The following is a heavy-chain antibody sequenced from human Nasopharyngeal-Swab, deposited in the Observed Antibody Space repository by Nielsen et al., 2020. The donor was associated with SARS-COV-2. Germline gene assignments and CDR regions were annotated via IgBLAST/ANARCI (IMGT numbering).Heavy chain of an antibody. CDR3: ARSRRGAFDY. J-gene: IGHJ4*02. CDR2: ISHNGNA. D-gene: IGHD2-2*01. CDR1: GDSISSYY. Sequence: GSLRLSCTVSGDSISSYYWSWVRQPPGKGLEWIGEISHNGNANYHPSLKSRVTISLDESRNQFSLNLNSVTAADTAVYYCARSRRGAFDYWGQGTLVTVSS. V-gene: IGHV4-4*02.